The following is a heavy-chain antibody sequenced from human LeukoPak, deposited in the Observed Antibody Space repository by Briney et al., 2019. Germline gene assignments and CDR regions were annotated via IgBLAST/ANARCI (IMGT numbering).Heavy chain of an antibody. CDR2: IYTSGST. D-gene: IGHD3-3*01. Sequence: SQTLSLTCTVSGGSISSGSYYWSWIRQPAGKGLEWIGRIYTSGSTNYNPSLKSRVTISVDTSKNQFSLKLSSVTAADTAVYYCARFLYYDFWSGYYTGDYYYMDVWGKGTTVTVSS. V-gene: IGHV4-61*02. CDR1: GGSISSGSYY. CDR3: ARFLYYDFWSGYYTGDYYYMDV. J-gene: IGHJ6*03.